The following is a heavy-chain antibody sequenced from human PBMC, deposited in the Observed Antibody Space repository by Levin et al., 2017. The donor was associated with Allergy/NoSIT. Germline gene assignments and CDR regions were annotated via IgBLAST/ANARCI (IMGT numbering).Heavy chain of an antibody. CDR1: GYTFTGYY. D-gene: IGHD2-2*01. CDR3: ARFPPTYQLLETPPKDFYYGLDV. CDR2: IDPFSGDT. Sequence: ASVKVSCKASGYTFTGYYVHWVRQAPGQGLEWMGWIDPFSGDTNYAQKFQGKVTMTRDTMNTAYLEMSRLRTDDTAVYSCARFPPTYQLLETPPKDFYYGLDVWGQGTTVIVSS. V-gene: IGHV1-2*02. J-gene: IGHJ6*02.